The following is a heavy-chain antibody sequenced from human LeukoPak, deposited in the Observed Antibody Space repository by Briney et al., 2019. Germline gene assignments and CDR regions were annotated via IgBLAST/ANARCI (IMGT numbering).Heavy chain of an antibody. D-gene: IGHD5-12*01. Sequence: GGSLRLSCAASGFTFSNAWMSWVRQAPGKGREWVGRIKSKTDGGTTDYAAHVKGRFTISRDDSKNTLYLQMNSLKTEDTAAYYCTTVEDIVATISYYDSRRVPYWGQGTLVTVSS. V-gene: IGHV3-15*01. CDR3: TTVEDIVATISYYDSRRVPY. CDR1: GFTFSNAW. J-gene: IGHJ4*02. CDR2: IKSKTDGGTT.